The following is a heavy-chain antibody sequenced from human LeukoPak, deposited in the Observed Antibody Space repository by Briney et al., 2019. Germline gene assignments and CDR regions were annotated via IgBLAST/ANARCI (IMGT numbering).Heavy chain of an antibody. J-gene: IGHJ6*03. Sequence: SETLSLTCTVSGGSISSYYWSWIRQPPGKGLEWIGYIYTSGSTNYNPSLKSRVTISVDTSTNQFSLKLSSVTAADTAVYYCARTEKYYDFWSGYYRTSDYYYYMDVWGKGTTVTVSS. CDR1: GGSISSYY. D-gene: IGHD3-3*01. CDR3: ARTEKYYDFWSGYYRTSDYYYYMDV. CDR2: IYTSGST. V-gene: IGHV4-4*09.